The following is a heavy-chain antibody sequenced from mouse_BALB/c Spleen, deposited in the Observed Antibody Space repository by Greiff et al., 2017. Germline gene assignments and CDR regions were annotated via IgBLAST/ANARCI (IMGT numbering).Heavy chain of an antibody. D-gene: IGHD1-1*02. V-gene: IGHV5-12-2*01. CDR2: ISNGGGST. J-gene: IGHJ2*01. Sequence: EVQRVESGGGLVQPGGSLKLSCAASGFTFSSYTMSWVRQTPEKRLEWVAYISNGGGSTYYPDTVKGRFTISRDNAKNTLYLQMSSLKSEDTAMYYCARHGDYGNFDYWGQGTTLTVSS. CDR3: ARHGDYGNFDY. CDR1: GFTFSSYT.